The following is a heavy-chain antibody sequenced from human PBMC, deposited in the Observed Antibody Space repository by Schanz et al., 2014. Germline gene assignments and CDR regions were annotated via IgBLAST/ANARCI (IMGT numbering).Heavy chain of an antibody. CDR1: GFRFDDYA. V-gene: IGHV3-9*01. Sequence: EVQLVESGGGLVQPGRSLRLSCVASGFRFDDYAMHWVRQAPGKGLEWVSGMSWNAGSLGYGDSVKGRFTISRDNAKSSLYLQMNSLRAEDTALYYCARDTAQSCIGPSCFGCFQHWGQGALVTVSS. CDR3: ARDTAQSCIGPSCFGCFQH. CDR2: MSWNAGSL. J-gene: IGHJ1*01. D-gene: IGHD2-2*01.